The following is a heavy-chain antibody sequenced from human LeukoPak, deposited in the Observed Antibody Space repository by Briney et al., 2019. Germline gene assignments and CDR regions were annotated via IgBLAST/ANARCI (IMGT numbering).Heavy chain of an antibody. V-gene: IGHV1-8*01. CDR3: ARGSEVAPAAAGD. CDR2: MNPSSGST. CDR1: GYTFTNYD. Sequence: GASVKVSCKASGYTFTNYDINWVRQATGQGLEWMGWMNPSSGSTGYAQKFQGRVTMTRDTGITTAYMELSNLRSEDTALYYCARGSEVAPAAAGDWGQGTLVTVSS. J-gene: IGHJ4*02. D-gene: IGHD6-25*01.